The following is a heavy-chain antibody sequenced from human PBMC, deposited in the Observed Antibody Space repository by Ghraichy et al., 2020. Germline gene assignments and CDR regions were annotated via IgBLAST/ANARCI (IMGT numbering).Heavy chain of an antibody. CDR2: ISSGRQI. J-gene: IGHJ4*02. CDR1: GFTFNDYS. CDR3: TRASNGQWLDY. D-gene: IGHD6-19*01. Sequence: GGSLRLSCAASGFTFNDYSMTWVRQAPGQGLEWVSLISSGRQIYYAESLKGRVTISRDDARNSLFLQMNSLRTEDTAVYYCTRASNGQWLDYWGQGTLVTVSS. V-gene: IGHV3-69-1*01.